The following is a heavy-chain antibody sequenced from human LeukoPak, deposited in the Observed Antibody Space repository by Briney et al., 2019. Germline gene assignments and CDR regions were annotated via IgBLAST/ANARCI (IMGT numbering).Heavy chain of an antibody. CDR2: IGISDNT. Sequence: PGGSLRLSCAASGFTFSNYAMTWVRQAPGRGLEWVSIIGISDNTYYANSVKGRFTISRDNSKNTLYLQMNSLRAEDTAVYYCAKRSSSSWNYYGMDVWGQGTTVTVSS. D-gene: IGHD6-13*01. CDR1: GFTFSNYA. V-gene: IGHV3-23*01. J-gene: IGHJ6*02. CDR3: AKRSSSSWNYYGMDV.